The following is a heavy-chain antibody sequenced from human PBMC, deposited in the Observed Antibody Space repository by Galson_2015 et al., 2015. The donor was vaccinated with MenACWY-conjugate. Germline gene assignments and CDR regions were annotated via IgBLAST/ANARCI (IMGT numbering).Heavy chain of an antibody. D-gene: IGHD5-18*01. V-gene: IGHV1-3*01. CDR2: INAGNGNT. Sequence: SVKVSCKASGYTFTSYAMHWVRQAPGQRLEWMGWINAGNGNTKYSQKFQGRVTITRDTSASTAYMELSSLRSEDTAVYYCAGWNAPPFGPYRHVDTAMVYFDYWGQGTLVTVSS. CDR1: GYTFTSYA. CDR3: AGWNAPPFGPYRHVDTAMVYFDY. J-gene: IGHJ4*02.